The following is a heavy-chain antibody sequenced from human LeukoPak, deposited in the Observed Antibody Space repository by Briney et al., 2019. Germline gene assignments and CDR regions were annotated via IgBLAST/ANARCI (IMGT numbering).Heavy chain of an antibody. CDR2: IDHTGST. D-gene: IGHD6-6*01. J-gene: IGHJ4*02. CDR1: GGSFSAYY. V-gene: IGHV4-34*01. Sequence: SETLSLTCAVYGGSFSAYYWSWIRQPPGKGLEWIGEIDHTGSTNYNPSLKSRVTISVDTSKNQFSLKLSSVTAADTAVYYCARPEYSSSSFDYWGQGTLVTVSS. CDR3: ARPEYSSSSFDY.